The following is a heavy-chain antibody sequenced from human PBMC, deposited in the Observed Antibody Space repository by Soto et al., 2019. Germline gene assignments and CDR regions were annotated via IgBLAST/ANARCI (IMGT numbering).Heavy chain of an antibody. V-gene: IGHV3-30*18. CDR2: ISYDGSNK. CDR1: GFTFSSYG. J-gene: IGHJ6*03. CDR3: AKELDSDYYYMDV. Sequence: GGSLRLSCAASGFTFSSYGMHWVRQAPGKGLEWVAVISYDGSNKYYADSVEGRFTISRDNSKNTLYLQMNSLRAEDTAVYYCAKELDSDYYYMDVWGKGTTVTVSS. D-gene: IGHD2-21*01.